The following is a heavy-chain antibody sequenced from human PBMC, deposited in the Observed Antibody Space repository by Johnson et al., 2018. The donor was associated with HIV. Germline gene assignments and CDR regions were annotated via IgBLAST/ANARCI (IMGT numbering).Heavy chain of an antibody. V-gene: IGHV3-13*01. D-gene: IGHD2-21*01. CDR3: AKFRDAFDI. J-gene: IGHJ3*02. CDR1: GFTFSNYD. Sequence: VQLVESGGGVVQPGRSLRLSCAASGFTFSNYDMHWVRQPTGKRLEWVSGIATTGDTYYAGSVKGRFTISRENAKNTLYLQMNSLRAEDTAVYYCAKFRDAFDIWGQGTMVTVSS. CDR2: IATTGDT.